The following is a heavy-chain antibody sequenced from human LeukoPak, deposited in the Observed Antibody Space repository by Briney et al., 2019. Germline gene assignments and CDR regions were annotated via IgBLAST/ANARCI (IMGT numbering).Heavy chain of an antibody. V-gene: IGHV4-59*01. CDR1: GGSISSYY. Sequence: SETLSLTCTVSGGSISSYYWSWIRQPPGKGLEWIGYIYYSGSTNYNPSLKSRVTISVDTSKNQFSLKLSSVTAADTAVYYCAKGGEVSSWYKRLKLYFDYWGQGTLVTVSS. CDR3: AKGGEVSSWYKRLKLYFDY. CDR2: IYYSGST. J-gene: IGHJ4*02. D-gene: IGHD6-13*01.